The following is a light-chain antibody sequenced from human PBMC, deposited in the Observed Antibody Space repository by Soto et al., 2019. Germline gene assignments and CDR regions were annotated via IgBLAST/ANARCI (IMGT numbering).Light chain of an antibody. V-gene: IGKV4-1*01. CDR2: WAS. J-gene: IGKJ5*01. Sequence: DIVMTQSPDSLAVSLGERATINCKSSQIVLYSSNNKNYLAWYQQKPGQPPKLLVYWASTRESGVPDRFSGSGSGTDFTLTISSLQAEDVAVYYCQQYYSTPPTFGQGTRLES. CDR3: QQYYSTPPT. CDR1: QIVLYSSNNKNY.